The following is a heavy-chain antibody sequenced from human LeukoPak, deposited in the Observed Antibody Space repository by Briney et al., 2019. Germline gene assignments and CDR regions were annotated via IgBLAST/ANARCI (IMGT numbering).Heavy chain of an antibody. Sequence: ALVKVSCKASGYTFTSYGISWVRQAPGQGLEWMGWISAYNGNTNYAQKLQGRVTMTTDTSTSTAYMELRSLRSDDTAVYYCARYPYGCSYGLDLGIDYWGQGTLVTVSS. CDR2: ISAYNGNT. V-gene: IGHV1-18*01. D-gene: IGHD5-18*01. CDR3: ARYPYGCSYGLDLGIDY. CDR1: GYTFTSYG. J-gene: IGHJ4*02.